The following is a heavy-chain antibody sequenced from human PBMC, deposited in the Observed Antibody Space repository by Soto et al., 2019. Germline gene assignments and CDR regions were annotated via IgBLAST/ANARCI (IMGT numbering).Heavy chain of an antibody. Sequence: EVQLLESGGGLAQPGGSLRLSCAASGFTFSSYAMTWVRQAAGKGLEWVSDISGSGGSTNYADSVKGRFTISRDNSKNTMYLQMNSLRAEDTAVYHCATDRGSWRAFDILGQGTMVTVSS. V-gene: IGHV3-23*01. D-gene: IGHD3-10*01. CDR2: ISGSGGST. CDR3: ATDRGSWRAFDI. J-gene: IGHJ3*02. CDR1: GFTFSSYA.